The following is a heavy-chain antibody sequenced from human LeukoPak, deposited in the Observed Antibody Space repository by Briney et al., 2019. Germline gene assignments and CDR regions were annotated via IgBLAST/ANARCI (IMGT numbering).Heavy chain of an antibody. Sequence: PSETLSLTCSVSGYSISSGYYWGWIRQPPGKGLEWIGNIYHDGNTYYNPSLKSRVTISVDTSKNQFSLRLSSVTAADTAVYYCARWVMTTIPHWYFDLWGRGTLVTVSS. V-gene: IGHV4-38-2*02. J-gene: IGHJ2*01. D-gene: IGHD4-17*01. CDR1: GYSISSGYY. CDR2: IYHDGNT. CDR3: ARWVMTTIPHWYFDL.